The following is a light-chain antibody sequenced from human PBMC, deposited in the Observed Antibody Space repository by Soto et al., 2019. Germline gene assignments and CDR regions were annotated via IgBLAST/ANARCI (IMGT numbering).Light chain of an antibody. CDR3: RQYGSPPPMYT. CDR2: GAS. J-gene: IGKJ2*01. V-gene: IGKV3-20*01. Sequence: EIVLTQSPGTLSLSPGERATLSCRASQSVSSSYLAWYQPKPGQAPRLLIYGASSRATGIPDRFSGSGSGTDFPLAISRREPEDFAMSSCRQYGSPPPMYTFGQWTQLEIK. CDR1: QSVSSSY.